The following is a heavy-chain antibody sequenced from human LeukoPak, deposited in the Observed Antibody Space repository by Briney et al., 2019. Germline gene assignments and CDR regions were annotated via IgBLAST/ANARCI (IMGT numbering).Heavy chain of an antibody. CDR2: ISGTGGST. CDR1: GFTFSNYG. J-gene: IGHJ4*02. Sequence: GGSLRLSCAASGFTFSNYGMSWVRQAPGKGLEWVSTISGTGGSTYYADSVKGRFTISRDNSESALYLQMNSLRAGDTALYYCATRAPTYYLDYWGQGTLVTVSS. V-gene: IGHV3-23*01. CDR3: ATRAPTYYLDY.